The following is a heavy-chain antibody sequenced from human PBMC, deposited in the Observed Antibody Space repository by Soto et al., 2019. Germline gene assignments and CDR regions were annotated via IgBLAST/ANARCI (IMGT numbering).Heavy chain of an antibody. V-gene: IGHV4-31*03. CDR1: GGSLSSGGYY. CDR3: ARAGSIAARPGWFDP. CDR2: IYYSGST. D-gene: IGHD6-6*01. J-gene: IGHJ5*02. Sequence: PSETLSLTCTVSGGSLSSGGYYWSWIRQHPGKGLEWIGYIYYSGSTYYNPSLKSRVTISVDTSKNQFSLKLSSVTAADTAVYYCARAGSIAARPGWFDPWGQGTLVTVSS.